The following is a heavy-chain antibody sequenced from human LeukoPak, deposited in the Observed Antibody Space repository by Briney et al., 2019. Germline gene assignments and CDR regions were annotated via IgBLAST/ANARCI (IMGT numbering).Heavy chain of an antibody. CDR2: IYPGDSDT. J-gene: IGHJ3*02. CDR3: ARQKGFYSDSGAYPSDAFDI. V-gene: IGHV5-51*01. D-gene: IGHD3-22*01. Sequence: GESLKISCKGSGYSFARYWIGWVRQMPGKGLEWMGIIYPGDSDTRYSPSFQGQVTISADKSVSTAFLQWSSLKASDTAMYYCARQKGFYSDSGAYPSDAFDIWGQGTMVTVSS. CDR1: GYSFARYW.